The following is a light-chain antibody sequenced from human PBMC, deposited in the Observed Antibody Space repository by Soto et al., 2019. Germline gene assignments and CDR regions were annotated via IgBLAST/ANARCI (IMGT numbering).Light chain of an antibody. CDR1: SNDVGGYNS. V-gene: IGLV2-14*01. Sequence: QSVLTQPASVSGSPGQSIAISCTGNSNDVGGYNSVSWYQQHPGKDPKLMIYDVTNRPSGVSNRFSGSKSGNTASLTISGLQAEYEAEYYCNSYTGSCIYVFGTGTKLTVL. CDR3: NSYTGSCIYV. J-gene: IGLJ1*01. CDR2: DVT.